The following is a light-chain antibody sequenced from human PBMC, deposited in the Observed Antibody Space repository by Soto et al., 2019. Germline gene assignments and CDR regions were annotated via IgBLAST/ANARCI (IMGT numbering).Light chain of an antibody. CDR1: QSVSRY. Sequence: EIVLTQSPATLSLSPGERATLSCRASQSVSRYLAWYQQKPGQAPRLLIYDASNRATGIPARFSGGGSGTDFTLTISSLEPEDFAVYYCQQRSNWPLTFGGGTKVDI. CDR2: DAS. V-gene: IGKV3-11*01. J-gene: IGKJ4*01. CDR3: QQRSNWPLT.